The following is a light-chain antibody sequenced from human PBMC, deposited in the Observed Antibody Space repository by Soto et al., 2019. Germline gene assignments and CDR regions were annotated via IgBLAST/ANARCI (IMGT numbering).Light chain of an antibody. Sequence: DIRMTQSPSSLSASVGDRVTITCRASQDIRNDLGWYQQKPGRAPRRLIYAASNLQSGVPSRFSGSRSGTEFTLTINSLQPEDFATYYCLEHSLYPLLTFGGGTKVDIK. CDR2: AAS. CDR3: LEHSLYPLLT. CDR1: QDIRND. J-gene: IGKJ4*01. V-gene: IGKV1-17*01.